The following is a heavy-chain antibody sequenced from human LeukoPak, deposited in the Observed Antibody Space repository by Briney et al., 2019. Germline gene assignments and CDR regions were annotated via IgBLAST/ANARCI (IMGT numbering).Heavy chain of an antibody. V-gene: IGHV3-23*01. D-gene: IGHD7-27*01. CDR1: GVTLSSYA. J-gene: IGHJ4*02. CDR3: AKDGGLWVSAHWGDS. Sequence: GGSLRLSCAASGVTLSSYAMSWARQAPGKGLEWVSTITTSDGNTYYADSVKGRFTVSRDNSKNTLFLQMNSLRAEDTAVYYCAKDGGLWVSAHWGDSWGRGTLVTVSS. CDR2: ITTSDGNT.